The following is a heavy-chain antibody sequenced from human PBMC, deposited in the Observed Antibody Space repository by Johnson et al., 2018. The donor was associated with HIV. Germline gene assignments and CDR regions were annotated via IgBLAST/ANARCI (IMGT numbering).Heavy chain of an antibody. J-gene: IGHJ3*02. CDR3: AKDLVDTAMDDAFDI. V-gene: IGHV3-30*18. D-gene: IGHD5-18*01. CDR2: ISYDGSNK. CDR1: GFNFNNYG. Sequence: QMLLVESGGGVVQRGRSLRLSCAASGFNFNNYGMHWVRQAPGKGLEWVAVISYDGSNKYYADSVKGRFTISRDNSKNTLYLQMNSLRAEDTAVYYCAKDLVDTAMDDAFDIWGQGTMVTVSS.